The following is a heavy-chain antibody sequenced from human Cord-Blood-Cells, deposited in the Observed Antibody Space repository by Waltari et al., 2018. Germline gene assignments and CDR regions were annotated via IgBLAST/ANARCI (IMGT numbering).Heavy chain of an antibody. CDR1: GFTFSSYW. V-gene: IGHV3-7*01. CDR2: IKQDGSVK. CDR3: AYYDLWCGYCDY. Sequence: EVQLVESGGGLVQPGGSMRLSCAASGFTFSSYWMSWVRQAPGKGLEWVANIKQDGSVKYYGESLKDQFTISLDNAKNSLYLQTNSLRAEDTAVYYCAYYDLWCGYCDYWGQGTLVTVSS. J-gene: IGHJ4*02. D-gene: IGHD3-3*01.